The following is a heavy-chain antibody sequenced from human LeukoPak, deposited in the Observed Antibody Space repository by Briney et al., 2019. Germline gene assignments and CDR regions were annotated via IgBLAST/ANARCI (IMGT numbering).Heavy chain of an antibody. J-gene: IGHJ4*02. CDR3: AKDSYDTSGYYYYYFAY. CDR1: GFTFSSSG. V-gene: IGHV3-30*18. D-gene: IGHD3-22*01. CDR2: ISYDGSNK. Sequence: GRSLRLSCAASGFTFSSSGMHWVRQAPGKGLEWVAVISYDGSNKYYADSVKGRFTISRDNSKNTLYLQMNSLRAGDTAVYYCAKDSYDTSGYYYYYFAYWGQGTQVTVSS.